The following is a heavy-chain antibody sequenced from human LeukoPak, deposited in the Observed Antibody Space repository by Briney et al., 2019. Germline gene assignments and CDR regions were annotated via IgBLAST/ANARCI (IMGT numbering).Heavy chain of an antibody. D-gene: IGHD1-26*01. J-gene: IGHJ4*02. CDR3: ARGSGFWVRPHLVD. CDR1: GFSISSYE. Sequence: GGSLRLSCAASGFSISSYEMNWVRQAPEKGLEWVSYISSSGSTMYYADSVKGRFTISRDNAKNSLYLQMNSLRGEDTAVYYCARGSGFWVRPHLVDWGQGTRVSVSS. CDR2: ISSSGSTM. V-gene: IGHV3-48*03.